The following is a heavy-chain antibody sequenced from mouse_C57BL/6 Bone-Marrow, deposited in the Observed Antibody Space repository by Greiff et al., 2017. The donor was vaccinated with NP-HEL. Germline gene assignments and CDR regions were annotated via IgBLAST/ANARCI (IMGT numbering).Heavy chain of an antibody. J-gene: IGHJ1*03. Sequence: EVQLQQSGPELVKPGASVKISCKASGYTFTDYYMNWVKQSHGKSLEWIGDINPNNGGTSYNQKFKGKAKLTVDKSSSTAYMELRSLTSEDSAVYYCARSAPWYFDVWGTGTTVTVSS. CDR3: ARSAPWYFDV. CDR1: GYTFTDYY. CDR2: INPNNGGT. V-gene: IGHV1-26*01. D-gene: IGHD6-1*01.